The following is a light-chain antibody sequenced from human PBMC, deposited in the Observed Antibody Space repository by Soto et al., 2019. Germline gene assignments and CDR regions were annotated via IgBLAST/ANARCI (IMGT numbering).Light chain of an antibody. CDR1: QSILYSSINKNY. V-gene: IGKV3-11*01. CDR3: QQRSNWPPWT. Sequence: DIVMTQSPDSLAVSLGERATINCKSSQSILYSSINKNYLAWYQQKPGQAPRLLIYDASNRATGIPARFSGSGSGTDFTLTISSLEPEDFAVYYCQQRSNWPPWTFGQGTKVEIK. CDR2: DAS. J-gene: IGKJ1*01.